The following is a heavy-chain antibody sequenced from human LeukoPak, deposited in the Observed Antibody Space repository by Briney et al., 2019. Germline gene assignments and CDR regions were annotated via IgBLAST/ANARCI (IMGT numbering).Heavy chain of an antibody. CDR3: ARWRDKFSTRVDPGAFDI. CDR1: GGSISSYY. CDR2: MYTSGNT. J-gene: IGHJ3*02. V-gene: IGHV4-4*07. D-gene: IGHD2-2*01. Sequence: PSETLSLTCTVSGGSISSYYWTWIGQPAGKGLEWIGGMYTSGNTNYNPSLKSRVTMSVDTSKNQFSLKLSSVTAADTAVYYCARWRDKFSTRVDPGAFDIWGQGTMVTVSS.